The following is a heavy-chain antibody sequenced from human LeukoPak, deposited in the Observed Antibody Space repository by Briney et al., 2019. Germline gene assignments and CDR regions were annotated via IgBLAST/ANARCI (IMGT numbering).Heavy chain of an antibody. CDR3: ARDDYYDSSAYRENPFDV. CDR2: IIPILGTT. D-gene: IGHD3-22*01. CDR1: GDTFSSYA. V-gene: IGHV1-69*01. Sequence: SSVKVSCKASGDTFSSYAISWLRQAPGQGLEWMGGIIPILGTTNYAQKFQCRVTITADESTSTLYMELRSLRSEDTAIYYCARDDYYDSSAYRENPFDVWGQGTMVTVSS. J-gene: IGHJ3*01.